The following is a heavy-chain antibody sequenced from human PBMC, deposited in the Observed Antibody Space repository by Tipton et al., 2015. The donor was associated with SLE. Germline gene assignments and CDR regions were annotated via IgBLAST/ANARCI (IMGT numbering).Heavy chain of an antibody. CDR2: ISWNSGSI. V-gene: IGHV3-9*01. CDR1: GFTFDDYA. CDR3: AKDMRYGSGDAFDI. D-gene: IGHD3-10*01. J-gene: IGHJ3*02. Sequence: SLRLSCAASGFTFDDYAMHWVRQAPGKGLEWVSGISWNSGSIGYADSVKGRFTISRDNAKNSLYLQMNSLRAEDTALYYCAKDMRYGSGDAFDIWGQGTMVTVSS.